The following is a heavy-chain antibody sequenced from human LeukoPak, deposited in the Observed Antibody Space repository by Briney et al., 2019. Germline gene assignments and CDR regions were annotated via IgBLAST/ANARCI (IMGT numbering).Heavy chain of an antibody. CDR2: LYSDGNT. D-gene: IGHD1-14*01. J-gene: IGHJ4*02. V-gene: IGHV3-53*01. Sequence: GGSLRLSCAVSGFTFSTYWMSWVRQAPGKGLEWVSVLYSDGNTKYADSVQGRFTISRDNSKNTLYLEMNSLSPDDTAVYYCARGVEPLAANTLAYWGQGTLVTVSS. CDR1: GFTFSTYW. CDR3: ARGVEPLAANTLAY.